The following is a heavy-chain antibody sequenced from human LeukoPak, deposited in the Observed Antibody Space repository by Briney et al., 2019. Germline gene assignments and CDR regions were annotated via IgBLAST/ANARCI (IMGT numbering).Heavy chain of an antibody. V-gene: IGHV1-69*06. CDR2: IIPIFGTA. CDR1: GGTFSSYA. Sequence: ASVKVSCKASGGTFSSYAISWVRQAPGQGLEWMGGIIPIFGTANYAQKFQGRVTITADKSTSTAYMELSSLRSEDTAVYYCATDGSGSYPNYYYYYYMDVWGKGTTVTVSS. CDR3: ATDGSGSYPNYYYYYYMDV. J-gene: IGHJ6*03. D-gene: IGHD3-10*01.